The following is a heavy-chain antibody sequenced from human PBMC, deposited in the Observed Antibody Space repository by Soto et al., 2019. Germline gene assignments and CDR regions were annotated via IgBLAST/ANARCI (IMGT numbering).Heavy chain of an antibody. CDR2: IFYTGST. D-gene: IGHD6-19*01. CDR1: GDSISSYY. J-gene: IGHJ4*02. Sequence: SETLSLTCTVSGDSISSYYWSWIRQPPGKGLEWIGYIFYTGSTNYNPSLQSRVTISVDTSMNQFYLNLNSLTAADTAVYYCESHGSPVAGTGWLDSWGQGTLVTVSS. CDR3: ESHGSPVAGTGWLDS. V-gene: IGHV4-59*08.